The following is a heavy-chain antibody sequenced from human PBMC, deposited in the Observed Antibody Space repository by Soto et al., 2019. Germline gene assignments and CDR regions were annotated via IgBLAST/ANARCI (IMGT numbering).Heavy chain of an antibody. CDR1: GGTISSYY. Sequence: SETLSLTCSVSGGTISSYYWSWIRQPPGKGLEWIGYIYSRGTTSYNPSLKSRATILVDTSKNQFSLRLTSVTATDTAVYYCATGRISRGLDVWGQGTTVTVSS. V-gene: IGHV4-59*12. J-gene: IGHJ6*02. CDR3: ATGRISRGLDV. CDR2: IYSRGTT.